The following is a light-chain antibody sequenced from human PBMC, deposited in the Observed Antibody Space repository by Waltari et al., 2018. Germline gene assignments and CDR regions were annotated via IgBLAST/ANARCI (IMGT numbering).Light chain of an antibody. J-gene: IGLJ2*01. V-gene: IGLV2-11*01. Sequence: QAALTQPRSVSGSPGQSVTISCTGTSSDIGGSNYVSWYQQHPGTAPKLMIYEVSKRPSGVSDRFSGSKSGNTASLTISGLQAEDEADYYCSSYAGSNTWVFGGGTRLTVL. CDR3: SSYAGSNTWV. CDR1: SSDIGGSNY. CDR2: EVS.